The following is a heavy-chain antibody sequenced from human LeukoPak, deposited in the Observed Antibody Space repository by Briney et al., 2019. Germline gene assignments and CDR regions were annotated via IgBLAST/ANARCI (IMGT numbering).Heavy chain of an antibody. J-gene: IGHJ4*02. CDR2: ISGSASST. D-gene: IGHD2-2*01. CDR3: AKDKHEVVPAADEY. V-gene: IGHV3-23*01. CDR1: VFTFNNYA. Sequence: GGSLRLSCAASVFTFNNYAMSWVRQTPGKGPEWVSGISGSASSTYYTDSVKGRFTISRDNSKNTLYLQMNSLRAEDTALYYCAKDKHEVVPAADEYWGQGTLVTVSS.